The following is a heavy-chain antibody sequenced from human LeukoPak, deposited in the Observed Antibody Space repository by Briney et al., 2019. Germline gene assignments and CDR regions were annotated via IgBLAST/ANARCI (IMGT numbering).Heavy chain of an antibody. V-gene: IGHV4-34*01. CDR1: GGSFSGYY. Sequence: SETLSLTCAVYGGSFSGYYWSWIRQPPGKGLEWIGEINHSGSTNYNPSLKSRVTISVDTSKNQFSLKLSSVTAADTAVYYCARGDGSMITFGGVTGGQGTLVTVSS. J-gene: IGHJ4*02. D-gene: IGHD3-16*01. CDR3: ARGDGSMITFGGVT. CDR2: INHSGST.